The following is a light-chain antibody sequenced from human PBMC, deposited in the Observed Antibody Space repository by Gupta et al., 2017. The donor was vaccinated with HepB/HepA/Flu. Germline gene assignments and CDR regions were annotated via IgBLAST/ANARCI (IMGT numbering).Light chain of an antibody. CDR3: FAATNSGNLV. J-gene: IGLJ2*01. V-gene: IGLV2-14*01. Sequence: SVLTQPASVPASPGQSPTISCTGTTSDIGSHNYVSWLQQHPGKAPKLMIFDVSNRPTGVATGFSGSKSGNMASLTISGRKAEDEADYYCFAATNSGNLVFGGGTKLTVL. CDR1: TSDIGSHNY. CDR2: DVS.